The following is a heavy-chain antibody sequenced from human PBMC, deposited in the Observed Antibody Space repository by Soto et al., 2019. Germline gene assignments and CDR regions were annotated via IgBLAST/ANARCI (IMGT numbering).Heavy chain of an antibody. D-gene: IGHD2-21*02. CDR1: GFTFSSYV. Sequence: GGSLRLSCAASGFTFSSYVMHWVRQAPGKGLEWVAVISYDGSYIYYADSVKGRFTISRDNAKNSLYLQMNSLRAEDTAVYYCARGMVVTAMERDFDYWGQGTLVTVSS. J-gene: IGHJ4*02. V-gene: IGHV3-33*08. CDR2: ISYDGSYI. CDR3: ARGMVVTAMERDFDY.